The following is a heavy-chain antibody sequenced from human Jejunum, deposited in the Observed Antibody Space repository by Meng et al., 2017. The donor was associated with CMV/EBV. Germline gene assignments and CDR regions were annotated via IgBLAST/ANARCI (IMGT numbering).Heavy chain of an antibody. CDR1: GYRFARYG. CDR3: ARVSYGANYVDS. V-gene: IGHV1-18*01. Sequence: QVQLVSCVAEGKKPGAFVTVSLETFGYRFARYGISWLRQAPGQGLEWMGWNSLYNGNTNYAQNLQGRVTMTTDTSTNSAYMELRNLRSDDTAVYYCARVSYGANYVDSWGQGTLVTVSS. D-gene: IGHD4/OR15-4a*01. CDR2: NSLYNGNT. J-gene: IGHJ4*02.